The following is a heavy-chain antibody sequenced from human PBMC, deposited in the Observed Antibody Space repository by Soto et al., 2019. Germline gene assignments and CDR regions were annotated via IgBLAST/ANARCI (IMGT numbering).Heavy chain of an antibody. J-gene: IGHJ4*02. D-gene: IGHD2-8*01. V-gene: IGHV3-11*01. CDR2: ISSRSSTI. CDR1: GFTFSDYY. Sequence: QVQLVESGGGLVKPGGSLRLSCAASGFTFSDYYMSCIRQAPGKGLEWVSYISSRSSTIFYADSVKGRFTISGDNVKNSLYLQMNSLRAEDTAVYYCASGTNGAFFVYWGQGILVTVSS. CDR3: ASGTNGAFFVY.